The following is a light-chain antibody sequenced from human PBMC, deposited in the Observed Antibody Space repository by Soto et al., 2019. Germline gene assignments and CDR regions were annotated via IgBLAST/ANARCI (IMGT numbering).Light chain of an antibody. V-gene: IGLV1-47*02. CDR2: SGN. CDR1: SSNIGSNY. CDR3: AAWDHTLDAWV. Sequence: QSVLTQPPSASGTPGQRVTISCSGSSSNIGSNYVYWYQQLPGTAPKLLIYSGNYRASGVPDRISGSQSGTSASLAISGLQSEDEADYFCAAWDHTLDAWVFGGGTKLTVL. J-gene: IGLJ3*02.